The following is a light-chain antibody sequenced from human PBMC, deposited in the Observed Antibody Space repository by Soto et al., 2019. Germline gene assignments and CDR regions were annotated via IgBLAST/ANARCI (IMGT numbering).Light chain of an antibody. Sequence: GDRVTISCRESQGISNFVAWYQQKPGRVPKLLIYAASTLQSGVPPRFSGSGSGTDFTLSISSLQPEDVGTFYCQKYHSDPPTFGHGTRVEIK. CDR3: QKYHSDPPT. CDR2: AAS. V-gene: IGKV1-27*01. J-gene: IGKJ1*01. CDR1: QGISNF.